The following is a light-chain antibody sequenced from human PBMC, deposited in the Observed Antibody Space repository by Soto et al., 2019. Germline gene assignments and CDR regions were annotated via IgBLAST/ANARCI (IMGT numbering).Light chain of an antibody. CDR3: SSYTSSYTLGGV. CDR2: DVS. Sequence: QSALTQPASVSGSPGQSITISCTGTSSDVGGYNYVSWYQQYPGKAPKLMIYDVSNRPSGVSNRFSGSKSGNTASLTISGLQAEDEADYYCSSYTSSYTLGGVFGTGTKLTVL. J-gene: IGLJ1*01. CDR1: SSDVGGYNY. V-gene: IGLV2-14*01.